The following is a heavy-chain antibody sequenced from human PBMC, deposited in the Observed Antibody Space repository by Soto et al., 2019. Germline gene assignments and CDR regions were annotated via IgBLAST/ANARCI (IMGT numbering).Heavy chain of an antibody. CDR1: GDTFSSYD. J-gene: IGHJ6*02. CDR2: MNPNSGNT. Sequence: QVQLVQSGAEVKKPGASVKVSCKASGDTFSSYDIKWVRQATGQGLEWMGWMNPNSGNTGYAQKFQGRVTMTRNTSISTTYMELSSLRFEATAVYYCARGRNGMDVWGQGATVTVSS. V-gene: IGHV1-8*01. CDR3: ARGRNGMDV.